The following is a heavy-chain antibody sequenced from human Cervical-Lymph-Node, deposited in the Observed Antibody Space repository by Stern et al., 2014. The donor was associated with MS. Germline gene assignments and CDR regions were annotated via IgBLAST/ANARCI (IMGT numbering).Heavy chain of an antibody. J-gene: IGHJ6*02. D-gene: IGHD4-17*01. CDR1: GYTFTDYY. CDR2: IIPVHGGT. V-gene: IGHV1-2*02. Sequence: QVQLGQSGAEVKKPRASVKVFCKASGYTFTDYYLHWVRQAPGQGLEWMGWIIPVHGGTNSTQKFQGRVTMTRDTAISTAYMELSRLTSDDTAVYYCARTKTVTTYYGMDVWGQGTTVTVSS. CDR3: ARTKTVTTYYGMDV.